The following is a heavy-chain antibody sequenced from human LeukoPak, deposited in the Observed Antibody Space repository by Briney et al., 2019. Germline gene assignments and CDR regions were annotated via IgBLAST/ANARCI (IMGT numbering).Heavy chain of an antibody. V-gene: IGHV4-39*07. J-gene: IGHJ4*02. CDR2: IYYSGST. CDR3: AREGLLWFGQRGYYFDY. CDR1: GGSISSSSYY. D-gene: IGHD3-10*01. Sequence: VKPSETLSLTCTVSGGSISSSSYYWGWIRQPPGKGLEWIGSIYYSGSTYYNPSLKSRVTISVDTSKNQFSLKLSSVTAADTAVYYCAREGLLWFGQRGYYFDYWGQGTLVTVSS.